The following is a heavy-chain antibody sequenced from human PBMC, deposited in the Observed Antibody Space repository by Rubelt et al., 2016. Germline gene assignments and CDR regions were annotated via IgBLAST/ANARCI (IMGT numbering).Heavy chain of an antibody. CDR1: GYTFTNYG. Sequence: QVQLVQSGAEVKKPGASVTVSCKASGYTFTNYGISWVRQATGQGLEWMGWISAYKDNTNYAQKFQCRVTMTEDTLTETAYRELSSLRSEYTAVYYCATIGFEWLLEDYWGQGTLVTVSS. D-gene: IGHD3-9*01. CDR3: ATIGFEWLLEDY. CDR2: ISAYKDNT. V-gene: IGHV1-18*01. J-gene: IGHJ4*02.